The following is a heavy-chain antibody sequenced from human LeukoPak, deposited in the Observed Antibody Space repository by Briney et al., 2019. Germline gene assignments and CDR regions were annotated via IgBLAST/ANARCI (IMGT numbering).Heavy chain of an antibody. CDR1: GFTFSNYY. J-gene: IGHJ3*02. D-gene: IGHD3-3*01. V-gene: IGHV3-21*01. Sequence: PGGSLRPSCAASGFTFSNYYMSWIRQAPGKGLEWVSSISSSSSYIYYADSVKGRFTISRDNAKNSPYLQMNSLRAEDTAVYYCARDRLWSSAFNDAFDIWGQGTMVTVSS. CDR2: ISSSSSYI. CDR3: ARDRLWSSAFNDAFDI.